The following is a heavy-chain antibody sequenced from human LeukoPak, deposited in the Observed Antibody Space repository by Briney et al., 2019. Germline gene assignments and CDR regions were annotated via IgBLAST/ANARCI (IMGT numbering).Heavy chain of an antibody. CDR1: GFTFSDYY. V-gene: IGHV3-11*04. CDR3: ARDQPIGYNYGYPFDN. Sequence: GGSLRLSCAASGFTFSDYYMSWIRQAPGKGLGWVSYVSSSGSTIYYADSVKGRFTISRDNAKNSLYLQMNNLRVEDTAVYYCARDQPIGYNYGYPFDNWGQGTLVTVSS. D-gene: IGHD5-18*01. CDR2: VSSSGSTI. J-gene: IGHJ4*02.